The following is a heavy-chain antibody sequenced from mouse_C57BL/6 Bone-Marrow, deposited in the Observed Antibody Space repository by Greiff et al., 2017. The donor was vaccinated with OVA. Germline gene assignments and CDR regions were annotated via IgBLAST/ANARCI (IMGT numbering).Heavy chain of an antibody. V-gene: IGHV2-5*01. CDR2: IWRGGST. D-gene: IGHD2-5*01. J-gene: IGHJ4*01. Sequence: VQLVESGPGLVQPSQSLSITCTVSGFSLTSYGVHWVRQSPGKGLEWLGVIWRGGSTDYNAAFMSRLSITKDNSKSQVFFKMNSLQADDTAIYYCAPAYYSNSYYAMDYWGQGTSVTVSS. CDR1: GFSLTSYG. CDR3: APAYYSNSYYAMDY.